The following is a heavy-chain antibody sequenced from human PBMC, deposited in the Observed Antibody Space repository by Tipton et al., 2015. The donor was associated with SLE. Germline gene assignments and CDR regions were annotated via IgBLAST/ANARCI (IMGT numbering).Heavy chain of an antibody. J-gene: IGHJ5*02. CDR2: ISYDGSNK. D-gene: IGHD3-10*01. CDR3: ARVTELLWFGEARGWFDP. V-gene: IGHV3-30-3*01. Sequence: SLRLSCAASGFTFSDYYMSWIRQAPGKGLEWVAIISYDGSNKYYADSVKGRFTISRDNSKNTLYLQMNSLRAEDTAVYYCARVTELLWFGEARGWFDPWGQGTLVTVSS. CDR1: GFTFSDYY.